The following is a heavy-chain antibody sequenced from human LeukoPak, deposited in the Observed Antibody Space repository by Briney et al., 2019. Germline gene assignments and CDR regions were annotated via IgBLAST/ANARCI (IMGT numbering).Heavy chain of an antibody. D-gene: IGHD2-8*01. Sequence: GGSLTLSCAASGMTFSHYWMSWVRQTPGKGLEWLAHINQDESEKYYLDSVRGRFTISRDNAKNSLYLQMHSLTAEDAALYYCARYCTFRACSGTKYDSWGPGTLVTVSS. CDR2: INQDESEK. CDR1: GMTFSHYW. CDR3: ARYCTFRACSGTKYDS. V-gene: IGHV3-7*03. J-gene: IGHJ4*02.